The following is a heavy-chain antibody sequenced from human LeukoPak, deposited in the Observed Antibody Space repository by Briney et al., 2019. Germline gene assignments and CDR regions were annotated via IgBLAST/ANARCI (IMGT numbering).Heavy chain of an antibody. V-gene: IGHV3-23*01. Sequence: GRSLRLSCAASGFTSSDYAMSWVRQAPGKGLEWVSAISGSGGSTYYADSVKGRFTISRDNSKNTLYLQMNSLRAEDTAVYYCAKSSYYDSSGYYREYYFDHWGQGTLVTVSS. CDR2: ISGSGGST. D-gene: IGHD3-22*01. CDR3: AKSSYYDSSGYYREYYFDH. CDR1: GFTSSDYA. J-gene: IGHJ4*02.